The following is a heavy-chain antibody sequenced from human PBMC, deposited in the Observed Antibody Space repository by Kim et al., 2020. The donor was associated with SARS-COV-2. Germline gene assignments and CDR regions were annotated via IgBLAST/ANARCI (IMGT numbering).Heavy chain of an antibody. CDR2: IKSKTDGGTT. V-gene: IGHV3-15*01. CDR3: TTTARVLLWFGTNSEYYFDY. D-gene: IGHD3-10*01. CDR1: GFTFSNAW. Sequence: GGSLRLSCAASGFTFSNAWMSWVRQAPGKGLEWVGRIKSKTDGGTTDYAAPVKGRFTISRDDSKNTLYLQMNSLKTEDTAVYYCTTTARVLLWFGTNSEYYFDYWGQGTLVTVSS. J-gene: IGHJ4*02.